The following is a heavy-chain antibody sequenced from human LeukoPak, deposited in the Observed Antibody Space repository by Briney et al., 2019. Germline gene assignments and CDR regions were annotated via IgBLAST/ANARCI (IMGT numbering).Heavy chain of an antibody. CDR1: GGTFSSYA. V-gene: IGHV1-69*04. CDR3: AREVAGTQGSYYYYYGMDV. D-gene: IGHD6-19*01. J-gene: IGHJ6*02. CDR2: IIPIFGIA. Sequence: SVKVSCKASGGTFSSYAISWVRQAPGQGLEWMGRIIPIFGIANYARKFQGRVTITADKSTSTAYMELSSLRSEDTAVYYCAREVAGTQGSYYYYYGMDVWGQGTTVTVSS.